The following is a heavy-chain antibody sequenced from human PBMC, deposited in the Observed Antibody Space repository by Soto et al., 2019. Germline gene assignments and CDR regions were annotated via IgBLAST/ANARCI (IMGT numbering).Heavy chain of an antibody. V-gene: IGHV4-39*01. CDR2: IFYSGGT. CDR3: ARQASGYYYGWFDP. Sequence: SETLSLPCTVSGGSILHSTYYWAWLRQSPGKGLEWIGTIFYSGGTFYTPSLKSRVTMSVDTSNNQFSLKLSSVTAADTAVYYCARQASGYYYGWFDPWGQGTLVTVSS. J-gene: IGHJ5*02. CDR1: GGSILHSTYY. D-gene: IGHD3-22*01.